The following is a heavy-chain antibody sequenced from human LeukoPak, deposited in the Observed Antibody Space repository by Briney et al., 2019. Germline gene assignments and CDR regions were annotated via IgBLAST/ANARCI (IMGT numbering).Heavy chain of an antibody. CDR1: GYTFTSYY. CDR3: ARDMTTVTTSFEAFDI. D-gene: IGHD4-17*01. CDR2: INPSGAST. Sequence: ASVKVSCKASGYTFTSYYMHWVRQAPGQGLEWMGKINPSGASTSYAQKFQGRVTMTRDTSTSTVYMELSSLRSEDTAVYYCARDMTTVTTSFEAFDIWGQGTMVTVSS. V-gene: IGHV1-46*01. J-gene: IGHJ3*02.